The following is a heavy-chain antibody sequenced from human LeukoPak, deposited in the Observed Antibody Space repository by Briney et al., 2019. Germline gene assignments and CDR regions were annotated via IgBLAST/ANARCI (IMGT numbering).Heavy chain of an antibody. D-gene: IGHD3-22*01. V-gene: IGHV4-34*01. Sequence: PSETLSLTCSVSGGSLSPYYWGWIRQPPGGGLEWLGGINQSGSTNYNPSLKSRVTISVEKFKNQFALEVTSVTAADTAIYYCATLGGLYYESHGYPDFDHWGQGTLVTVSS. CDR1: GGSLSPYY. CDR3: ATLGGLYYESHGYPDFDH. CDR2: INQSGST. J-gene: IGHJ4*02.